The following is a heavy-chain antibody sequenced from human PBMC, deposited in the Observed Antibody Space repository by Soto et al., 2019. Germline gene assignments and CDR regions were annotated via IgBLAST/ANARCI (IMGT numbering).Heavy chain of an antibody. J-gene: IGHJ5*02. D-gene: IGHD3-10*01. Sequence: QVQLQESGPGLVKPSETLSLTCTVSGGSVSSGSYYWSWIRQPPGKGLEWIGYIYYSGSTNYNPSLKRRVTISVDTSKNQFSRKLSSVTAADTAVYYCASIMVRGVIMFDPWGQGTLVTVSS. CDR2: IYYSGST. CDR3: ASIMVRGVIMFDP. CDR1: GGSVSSGSYY. V-gene: IGHV4-61*01.